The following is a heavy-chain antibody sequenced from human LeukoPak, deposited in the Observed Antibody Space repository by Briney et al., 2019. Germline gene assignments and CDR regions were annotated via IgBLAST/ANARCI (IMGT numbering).Heavy chain of an antibody. CDR2: INPNSGGT. J-gene: IGHJ4*02. CDR1: GYTFTGYY. Sequence: ASVKVSCKASGYTFTGYYMHWVRQAPGQGLEWMGRINPNSGGTNYAQKFQGRVTMTGDTSISTAYMDPSRLRSDDTAVYYCARDRWFGELLYQRSLGYWGQGTLVTVSS. CDR3: ARDRWFGELLYQRSLGY. V-gene: IGHV1-2*06. D-gene: IGHD3-10*01.